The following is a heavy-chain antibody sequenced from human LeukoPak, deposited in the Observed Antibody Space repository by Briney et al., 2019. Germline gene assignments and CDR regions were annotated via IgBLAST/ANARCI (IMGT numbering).Heavy chain of an antibody. CDR2: IIPIFGTA. CDR1: GGTFSSYA. CDR3: ARGGWNDFWSGYYFDY. V-gene: IGHV1-69*01. J-gene: IGHJ4*02. Sequence: SVKVSCKASGGTFSSYAISWVRQAPGQGLEWMGGIIPIFGTANYAQKFQGRVTITADESTSTAYMELSSLRSEDTAVYYCARGGWNDFWSGYYFDYWGQGTLVTVSA. D-gene: IGHD3-3*01.